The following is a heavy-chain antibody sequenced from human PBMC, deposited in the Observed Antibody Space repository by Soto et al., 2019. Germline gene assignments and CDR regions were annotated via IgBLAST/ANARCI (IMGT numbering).Heavy chain of an antibody. V-gene: IGHV4-59*01. D-gene: IGHD6-19*01. J-gene: IGHJ6*03. CDR3: ARGLDYYYMDV. CDR2: IYYSGST. CDR1: GGSISSNY. Sequence: SETLSLTCTVSGGSISSNYWSWIRQPPGKGLEWIGYIYYSGSTNYNPSLKSRVTISVDTSKNQFSLKLSSVTAADTAVYYCARGLDYYYMDVWGKGTTVTVSS.